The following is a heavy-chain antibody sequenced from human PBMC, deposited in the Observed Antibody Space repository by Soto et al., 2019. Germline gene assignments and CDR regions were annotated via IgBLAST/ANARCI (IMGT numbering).Heavy chain of an antibody. J-gene: IGHJ4*02. V-gene: IGHV1-69*02. CDR2: IIPILGIA. Sequence: SVKVSCKACGGTFSSYTISWVRQAPGQGLEWMGRIIPILGIANYAQKFQGRVTITADKSTSTAYMELSSLRSEDTAVYYCARSEGYCSGGSCPIDYWGQGTLVTVSS. CDR3: ARSEGYCSGGSCPIDY. D-gene: IGHD2-15*01. CDR1: GGTFSSYT.